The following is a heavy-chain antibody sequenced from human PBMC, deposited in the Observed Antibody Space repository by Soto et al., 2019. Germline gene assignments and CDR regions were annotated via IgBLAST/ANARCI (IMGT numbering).Heavy chain of an antibody. D-gene: IGHD3-9*01. CDR3: AKVLTFYYVLTGYFDN. Sequence: EVQLLESGGGLVQPGGSLRLSCSASGFTFSKSAMDWVRQPPGKGLEWVSGISSGEDTTFYADSVKGRFTISRDKSKNTLYLQMSSLRAEDTAVYFCAKVLTFYYVLTGYFDNWGQGALVTVSS. V-gene: IGHV3-23*01. CDR1: GFTFSKSA. J-gene: IGHJ4*02. CDR2: ISSGEDTT.